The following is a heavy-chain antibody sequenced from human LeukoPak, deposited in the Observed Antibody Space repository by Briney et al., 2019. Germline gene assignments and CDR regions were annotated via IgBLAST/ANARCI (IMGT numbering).Heavy chain of an antibody. D-gene: IGHD1-26*01. V-gene: IGHV3-53*01. CDR2: IYSGGST. J-gene: IGHJ4*02. CDR1: GFTFSSYW. CDR3: AREAQFYSGSYWG. Sequence: EGSLRLSCAASGFTFSSYWMSWVRQAPGKGLEWVSVIYSGGSTYYADSVKGRFTISRDNSKNTLYLQMNSLRAEDTAVYYCAREAQFYSGSYWGWGQGTLVTVSS.